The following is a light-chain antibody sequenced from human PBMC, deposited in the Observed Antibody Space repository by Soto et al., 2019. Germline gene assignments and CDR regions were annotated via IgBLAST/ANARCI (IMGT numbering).Light chain of an antibody. CDR2: DVS. CDR1: SSDVGAYTF. V-gene: IGLV2-14*03. J-gene: IGLJ1*01. Sequence: QSVLTQPASVSGSPGQSITISCTGTSSDVGAYTFVSWYQQHPDKVPKLMIFDVSRRPSGVSDRFSGSKSGNTASLTISGLQPEDEAEYYCSSYTSSSMDVFGSGTKLTAL. CDR3: SSYTSSSMDV.